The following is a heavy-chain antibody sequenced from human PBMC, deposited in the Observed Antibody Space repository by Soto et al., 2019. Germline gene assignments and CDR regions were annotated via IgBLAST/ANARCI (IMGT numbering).Heavy chain of an antibody. D-gene: IGHD3-22*01. V-gene: IGHV3-48*02. CDR1: GFTFSSYS. CDR3: ARGLYYYDSSGYWGY. J-gene: IGHJ4*02. Sequence: VGSLGLSCAASGFTFSSYSMNWVRQAPGKGLEWVSYISSSSSTIYYADSVKGRFTISRDNAKNSLYLQMNSLRDEDTAVYYCARGLYYYDSSGYWGYWGQGT. CDR2: ISSSSSTI.